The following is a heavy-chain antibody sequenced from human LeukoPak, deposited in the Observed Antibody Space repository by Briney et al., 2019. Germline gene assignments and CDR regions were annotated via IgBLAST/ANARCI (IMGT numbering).Heavy chain of an antibody. D-gene: IGHD6-19*01. Sequence: GGSLTLSCAASGFTFSSYWMSGVRQAPGKGLEGVTNIKQDGREKYYVDSVRGRFTISRDNAKNSLYLQMNSLRAEDTAVYYCARDGEQWLVDLFDYWGQGTLVTVSS. J-gene: IGHJ4*02. CDR3: ARDGEQWLVDLFDY. CDR1: GFTFSSYW. CDR2: IKQDGREK. V-gene: IGHV3-7*01.